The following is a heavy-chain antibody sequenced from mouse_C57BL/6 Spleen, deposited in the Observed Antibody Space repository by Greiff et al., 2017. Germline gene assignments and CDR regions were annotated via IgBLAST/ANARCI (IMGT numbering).Heavy chain of an antibody. CDR2: ISDGGSYT. CDR3: ARDQANWDYFDV. V-gene: IGHV5-4*01. Sequence: EVMLVESGGGLVKPGGSLKLSCAASGFTFSSYAMSWVRQTPEKRLEWVATISDGGSYTYYPDNVKGRFTISRDNAKNNLYLQMSHLTSEDTAMYYCARDQANWDYFDVWGTGTTVTVSS. CDR1: GFTFSSYA. D-gene: IGHD4-1*01. J-gene: IGHJ1*03.